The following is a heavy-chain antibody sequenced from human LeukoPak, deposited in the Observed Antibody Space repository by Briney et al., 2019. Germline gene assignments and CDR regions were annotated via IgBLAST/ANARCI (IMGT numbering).Heavy chain of an antibody. J-gene: IGHJ4*02. CDR1: GGSISSGSYY. CDR2: IYTSGST. D-gene: IGHD3-16*02. Sequence: SETLSLTCTVSGGSISSGSYYWSWIRQPAGKGLEWIGRIYTSGSTNYNPSLKSRVTVSVDTSKNQFSLKLSSVTAADTAVYYCARGKEYDYVWGSYRYSFDYWGQGTLVTVSS. CDR3: ARGKEYDYVWGSYRYSFDY. V-gene: IGHV4-61*02.